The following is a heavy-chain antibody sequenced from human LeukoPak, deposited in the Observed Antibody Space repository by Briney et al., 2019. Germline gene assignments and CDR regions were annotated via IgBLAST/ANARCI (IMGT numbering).Heavy chain of an antibody. CDR2: ISGSGGSA. CDR3: AKDWGY. J-gene: IGHJ4*02. CDR1: GFSFSNYA. D-gene: IGHD3-16*01. Sequence: PGGSLRLSCAASGFSFSNYALSWVRQAPGKGLEWVSGISGSGGSAYYADSVKGRFTVSRDNSKNKVYLQMNSLRAEDTAVYYCAKDWGYWGQGTLVTVSS. V-gene: IGHV3-23*01.